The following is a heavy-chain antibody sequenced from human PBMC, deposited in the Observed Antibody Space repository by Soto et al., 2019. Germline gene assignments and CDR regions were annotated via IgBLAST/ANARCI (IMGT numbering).Heavy chain of an antibody. CDR3: VRDYGGNSADY. V-gene: IGHV1-69*02. Sequence: QVQLVQSGAEVKKPGSSVKVSCKASGGTFSSYTISWVRQAPGQGLEWMGRIIPILGIANYAQKFQGRVTITADKSTSTAYMELSSLRSEDTAVYCCVRDYGGNSADYWGQGTLVTVSS. CDR1: GGTFSSYT. CDR2: IIPILGIA. D-gene: IGHD4-17*01. J-gene: IGHJ4*02.